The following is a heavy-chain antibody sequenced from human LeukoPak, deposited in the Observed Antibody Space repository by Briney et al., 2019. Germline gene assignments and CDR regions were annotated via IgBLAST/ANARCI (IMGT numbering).Heavy chain of an antibody. Sequence: PGGSLRLSCAASGFTFSSYWMSWVRQAPGKGLEWVANIKQDGSEKYYVDSAKGRFTISRDNAKNSLYLQMNSLRAEDTAVYYCARVRGFGIRISYFDYWGQGTLVTVSS. CDR2: IKQDGSEK. D-gene: IGHD3-3*02. J-gene: IGHJ4*02. CDR1: GFTFSSYW. CDR3: ARVRGFGIRISYFDY. V-gene: IGHV3-7*01.